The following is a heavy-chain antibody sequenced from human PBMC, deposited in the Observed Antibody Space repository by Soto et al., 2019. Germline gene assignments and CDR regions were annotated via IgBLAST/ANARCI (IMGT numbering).Heavy chain of an antibody. V-gene: IGHV4-59*01. CDR2: IYYSGST. Sequence: SETLSLTCTVSGGSISSYYWSWIRQPPGKGLEWIGYIYYSGSTNYNPSLKSRVTISVDTSKNQFSLKLSSVTAADTAVYYCARDPLTWVRRLNGSDYWGQGTLVTV. CDR3: ARDPLTWVRRLNGSDY. D-gene: IGHD1-1*01. CDR1: GGSISSYY. J-gene: IGHJ4*02.